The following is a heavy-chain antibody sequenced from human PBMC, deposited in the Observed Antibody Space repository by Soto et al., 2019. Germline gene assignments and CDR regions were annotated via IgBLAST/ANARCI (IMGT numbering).Heavy chain of an antibody. D-gene: IGHD3-16*01. V-gene: IGHV3-73*01. CDR1: GFTFSGSA. CDR3: ARLWSEGEPNFDH. J-gene: IGHJ4*02. Sequence: PGGSLRLSCAASGFTFSGSAMHWVRQASGKGLEWVGRIRSKTNSYATVYAASVKGRFTISRDDSKNTAYLQMNSLKTEDTAVYYCARLWSEGEPNFDHWGQGTLVTVSS. CDR2: IRSKTNSYAT.